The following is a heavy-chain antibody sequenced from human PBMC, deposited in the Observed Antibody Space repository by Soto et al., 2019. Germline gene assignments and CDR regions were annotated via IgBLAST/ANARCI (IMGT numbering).Heavy chain of an antibody. J-gene: IGHJ4*02. D-gene: IGHD4-4*01. CDR1: DGSISSSSYY. Sequence: LQLQESGPGLVKPSETLSLTCTVADGSISSSSYYWGWIRQPPGKGLEWIGSIHYSGSTYYNPSLKSRVTISVDTSKNQFSLRLTSVTAADTDVYFCARRGGYSNDYVLYWWGQGTLVTVSS. CDR2: IHYSGST. CDR3: ARRGGYSNDYVLYW. V-gene: IGHV4-39*01.